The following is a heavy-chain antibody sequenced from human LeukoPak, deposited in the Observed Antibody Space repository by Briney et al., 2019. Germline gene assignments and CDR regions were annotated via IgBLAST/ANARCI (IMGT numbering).Heavy chain of an antibody. D-gene: IGHD3-22*01. CDR2: MSYDGSNK. J-gene: IGHJ4*02. CDR3: ARGLAYYYESSAYFLDY. Sequence: QPGGSLRLSCAASGFTFSNYAMHWVRQAPGKGLEWVAVMSYDGSNKYYADSVKGRFTISRDNSKNTLYMQMNSLRAEDTAVYYCARGLAYYYESSAYFLDYWGQGTLVTVSS. V-gene: IGHV3-30*04. CDR1: GFTFSNYA.